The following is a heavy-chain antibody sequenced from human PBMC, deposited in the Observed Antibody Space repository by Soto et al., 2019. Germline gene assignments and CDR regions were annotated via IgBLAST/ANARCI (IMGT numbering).Heavy chain of an antibody. Sequence: LVKVSCKASGGTFSSYAISWVRQAPGQGLEWMGGIIPIFGTANYAQKFQGRVTITADESTSTAYMELSSLRSEDTAVYYCVKWLPPPKGYYGMDVWGQGTTVTVSS. D-gene: IGHD6-19*01. CDR2: IIPIFGTA. V-gene: IGHV1-69*13. CDR3: VKWLPPPKGYYGMDV. CDR1: GGTFSSYA. J-gene: IGHJ6*02.